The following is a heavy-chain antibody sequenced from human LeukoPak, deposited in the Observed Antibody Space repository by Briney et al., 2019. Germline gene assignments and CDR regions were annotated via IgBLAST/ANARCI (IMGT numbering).Heavy chain of an antibody. D-gene: IGHD2-2*01. CDR2: IYPGDSDT. CDR3: TRLGCSSTSCQNSYYYYGMDV. V-gene: IGHV5-51*01. Sequence: GESLKTSCKGSGYSFTSYWIGWVRQIPGKGLEWMGIIYPGDSDTRYSPSFQGQVTISADKSISTAYLQWSSLKASDTAMYYCTRLGCSSTSCQNSYYYYGMDVWGQGTTVTVSS. J-gene: IGHJ6*02. CDR1: GYSFTSYW.